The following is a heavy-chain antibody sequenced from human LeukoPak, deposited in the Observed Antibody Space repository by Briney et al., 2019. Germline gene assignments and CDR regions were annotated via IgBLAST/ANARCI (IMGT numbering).Heavy chain of an antibody. Sequence: GGSLRLSCAASGFTLSKYWMLWVRQAPGEGLESVSRINTDGTVTTYADSVKGRFTVSRDNADNTMFLQMNSVRDEDTAVYYCATKQWLAPPPDSWGQGTPVTVSS. CDR1: GFTLSKYW. CDR3: ATKQWLAPPPDS. D-gene: IGHD6-19*01. V-gene: IGHV3-74*01. CDR2: INTDGTVT. J-gene: IGHJ4*02.